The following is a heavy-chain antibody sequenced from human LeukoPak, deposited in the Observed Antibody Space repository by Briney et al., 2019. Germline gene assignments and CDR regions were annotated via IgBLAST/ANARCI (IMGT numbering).Heavy chain of an antibody. V-gene: IGHV3-30*04. CDR1: GFTFSSYA. Sequence: PGGSLRLSCAASGFTFSSYAMNWVRQAPGKGLEWVAVISDDGSNKYDADSVKGRFTISRDNSKNTLYLQMNSLRAEDTAVYYCAKDEGIVGITMVRGVPFDIWGQGTMVTVSS. J-gene: IGHJ3*02. D-gene: IGHD3-10*01. CDR3: AKDEGIVGITMVRGVPFDI. CDR2: ISDDGSNK.